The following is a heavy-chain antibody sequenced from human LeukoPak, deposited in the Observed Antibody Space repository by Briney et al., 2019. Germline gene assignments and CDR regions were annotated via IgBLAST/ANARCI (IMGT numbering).Heavy chain of an antibody. CDR3: ARGHYDVLAASYKWTPDY. J-gene: IGHJ4*02. CDR1: GFTFNTFN. D-gene: IGHD3-9*01. V-gene: IGHV3-21*01. Sequence: GGSLRLSCAASGFTFNTFNMDWVRQAPGKGLEWVSSITSGGDYIYYADSVKGRFTTSRDNAKNSLSLQLNSLRVEDTAVYYCARGHYDVLAASYKWTPDYWGQGTLVTVSS. CDR2: ITSGGDYI.